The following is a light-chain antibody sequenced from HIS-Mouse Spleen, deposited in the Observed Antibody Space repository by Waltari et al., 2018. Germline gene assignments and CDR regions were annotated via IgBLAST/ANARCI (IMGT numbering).Light chain of an antibody. J-gene: IGLJ2*01. Sequence: QSALPQPASVSGSPGPSITISCTGTSSDVGGYNYVSWYQQHPGKAPQLMIYDVSNRPSGVSNRFSGSKSGNTASLTISGLQAEDEADYYCSSYTSSSFNVVFGGGTKLTVL. V-gene: IGLV2-14*03. CDR2: DVS. CDR1: SSDVGGYNY. CDR3: SSYTSSSFNVV.